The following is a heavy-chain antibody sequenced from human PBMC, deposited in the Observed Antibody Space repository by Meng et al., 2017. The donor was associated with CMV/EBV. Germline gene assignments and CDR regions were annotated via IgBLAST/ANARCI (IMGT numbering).Heavy chain of an antibody. CDR1: GGSISSCY. V-gene: IGHV4-4*07. Sequence: VPLQGSVPGLGKPSETLSLTCTVSGGSISSCYWRWIRQPAGKGLEWIGRIYTSGSTNYNPSLKSRVTMSVDTSKNQFSLKLSSVTAADTAVYYCAREMPIAAAGRFDYWGQGTLVTVSS. CDR2: IYTSGST. D-gene: IGHD6-13*01. J-gene: IGHJ4*02. CDR3: AREMPIAAAGRFDY.